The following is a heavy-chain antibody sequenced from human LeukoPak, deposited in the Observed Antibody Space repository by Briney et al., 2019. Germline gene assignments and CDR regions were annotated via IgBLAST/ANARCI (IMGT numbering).Heavy chain of an antibody. Sequence: GGSLRLSCAAPGFTFSSNAMNWVRQAPGKGLEWVSAISGSGGSTYYADSVKGRFTISRDNAKNSLYLQMNSLRAEDTAVYYCAELGITMIGGVWGKGTTVTISS. J-gene: IGHJ6*04. CDR2: ISGSGGST. D-gene: IGHD3-10*02. V-gene: IGHV3-23*01. CDR3: AELGITMIGGV. CDR1: GFTFSSNA.